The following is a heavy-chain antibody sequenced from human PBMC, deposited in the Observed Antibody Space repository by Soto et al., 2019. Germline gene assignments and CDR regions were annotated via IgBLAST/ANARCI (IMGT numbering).Heavy chain of an antibody. CDR3: ARGGYSGYDSDY. Sequence: EVQLVESGGGLVQPGGSLRLSCAASGFTFSSYWMHWVRQAPGKGLVWVSRINSDGSSTSYADSVKGRFTISRDNAKNTLYLQMNSLRAEDTAVYYRARGGYSGYDSDYWGQGTLVTVSS. V-gene: IGHV3-74*01. D-gene: IGHD5-12*01. CDR1: GFTFSSYW. J-gene: IGHJ4*02. CDR2: INSDGSST.